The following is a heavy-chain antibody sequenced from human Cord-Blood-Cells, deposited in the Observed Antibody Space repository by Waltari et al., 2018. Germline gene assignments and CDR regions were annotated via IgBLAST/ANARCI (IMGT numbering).Heavy chain of an antibody. CDR1: AGTSSSYA. D-gene: IGHD1-1*01. V-gene: IGHV1-69*01. CDR3: ARSWNDNWFDP. Sequence: QVQLVQSGAEVKKPGSSVKVSCKPAAGTSSSYATSWLRQAPGQGLEWMGGIIPIFGTANYAQKFQGRVTITADESTSTAYMELSSLRSEDTAVYYCARSWNDNWFDPWGQGTLVTVSS. J-gene: IGHJ5*02. CDR2: IIPIFGTA.